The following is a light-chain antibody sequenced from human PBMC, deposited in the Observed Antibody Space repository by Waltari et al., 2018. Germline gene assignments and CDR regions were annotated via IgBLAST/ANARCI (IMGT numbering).Light chain of an antibody. J-gene: IGKJ2*01. CDR2: KVS. V-gene: IGKV2-30*02. CDR3: MQGTHWPYT. CDR1: QSLVHSDGNTY. Sequence: DVVMTQSPLSLPVTLGQPASISCKSSQSLVHSDGNTYLQWFQQRPGQSPRRLIYKVSNQESGVTDRFSGSGSGTDFTLKISRGEAEDVGVYDCMQGTHWPYTFGQGTRLDIK.